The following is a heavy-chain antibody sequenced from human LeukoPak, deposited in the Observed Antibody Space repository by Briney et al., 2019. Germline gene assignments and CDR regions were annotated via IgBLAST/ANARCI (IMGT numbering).Heavy chain of an antibody. V-gene: IGHV4-39*06. CDR3: AREPYDTLALADFDL. J-gene: IGHJ2*01. CDR1: GGSISSSSYY. D-gene: IGHD3-22*01. Sequence: PSETLSLTCTVSGGSISSSSYYWGWIRQPPGKGLEWIGSIYYSGSTYYNPSLKSRVTISVDTSKNQFPLKLSSVTAADTAVYYCAREPYDTLALADFDLWGRGTLVTVSS. CDR2: IYYSGST.